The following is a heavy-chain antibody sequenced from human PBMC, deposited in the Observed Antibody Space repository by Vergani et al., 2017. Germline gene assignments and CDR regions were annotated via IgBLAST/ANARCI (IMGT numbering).Heavy chain of an antibody. V-gene: IGHV3-23*01. CDR2: ISGSGGST. CDR1: GFTFSSYA. D-gene: IGHD3-22*01. J-gene: IGHJ1*01. Sequence: EVQLLESGGGLVQPGGSLRLSCAASGFTFSSYAMSWVRQAPGKGLEWVSAISGSGGSTYYADSVKGRFTISRDNTKNTLYLQMNSLRAEDTAVYYCAKDRYYDGSGYHAECFEHWGQGTLVTVSS. CDR3: AKDRYYDGSGYHAECFEH.